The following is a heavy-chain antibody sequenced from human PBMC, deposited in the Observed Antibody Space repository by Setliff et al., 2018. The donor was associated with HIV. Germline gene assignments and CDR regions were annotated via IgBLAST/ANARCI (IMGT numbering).Heavy chain of an antibody. J-gene: IGHJ4*02. CDR1: GYTFTSYG. Sequence: GASVKVSCKASGYTFTSYGISWVRQAPGQGLEWMGWISADNGDTYYAQKFQDRVTMTADTSTSTSYLEMRSLTSDDTAVYFCARDHRPLTAVLFRGALSDSWGQGTLVTVSS. V-gene: IGHV1-18*01. CDR3: ARDHRPLTAVLFRGALSDS. CDR2: ISADNGDT. D-gene: IGHD3-10*01.